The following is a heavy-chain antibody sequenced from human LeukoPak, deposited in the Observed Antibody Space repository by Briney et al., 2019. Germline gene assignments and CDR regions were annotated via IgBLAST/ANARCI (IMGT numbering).Heavy chain of an antibody. J-gene: IGHJ3*02. CDR1: GYSISSGYY. V-gene: IGHV4-38-2*02. CDR3: ARGKEMRENCGGDCSHDAFDI. D-gene: IGHD2-21*02. Sequence: SETLSLTCTVSGYSISSGYYWGWIRQPPGKGLEWIGDIYHSGITYYNPSLKSRVTMSVDTSKNQFSLKLSSVTAADTAVYYCARGKEMRENCGGDCSHDAFDIWGQGTMVTVSS. CDR2: IYHSGIT.